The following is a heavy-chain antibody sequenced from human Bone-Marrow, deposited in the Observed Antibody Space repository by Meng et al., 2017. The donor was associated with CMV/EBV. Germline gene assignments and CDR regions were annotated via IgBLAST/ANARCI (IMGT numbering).Heavy chain of an antibody. CDR3: ASCPRVMIFGVVIIRDCYYGMDV. Sequence: ASVKVSCKASGYTFTGYYMHWVRQAPGQGLEWMGWINPNSGGTNYAQEFQGRVTMTRDKSISTAYMELSRLRSDDTAVYYWASCPRVMIFGVVIIRDCYYGMDVWGQGTTVTGSS. D-gene: IGHD3-3*01. CDR1: GYTFTGYY. V-gene: IGHV1-2*02. CDR2: INPNSGGT. J-gene: IGHJ6*02.